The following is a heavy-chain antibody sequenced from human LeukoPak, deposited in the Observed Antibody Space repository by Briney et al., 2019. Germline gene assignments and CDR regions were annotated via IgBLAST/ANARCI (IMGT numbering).Heavy chain of an antibody. D-gene: IGHD5-18*01. Sequence: PSETLSLTCTVSGGSISSYYWSWIRQPPGKGLEWIGYIYYSGSTNYNPSLKSRVTISVDMSKNQFSLKLSSVTAADTAVYYCARTTEGGYTYDYFYYYYMDVWGKGTTVTISS. CDR3: ARTTEGGYTYDYFYYYYMDV. CDR1: GGSISSYY. CDR2: IYYSGST. J-gene: IGHJ6*03. V-gene: IGHV4-59*01.